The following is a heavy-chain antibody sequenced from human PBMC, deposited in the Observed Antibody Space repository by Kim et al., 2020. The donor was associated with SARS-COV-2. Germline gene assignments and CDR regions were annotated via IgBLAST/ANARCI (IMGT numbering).Heavy chain of an antibody. CDR3: ARDIVATIGAFDI. Sequence: SETLSLTCTVSGGSISSGGYYWSWIRQHPGKGLEWIGYTYYSGSAYYNPSLKSRVTISVDTSKNQFSLKLSSVTAADTAVYYCARDIVATIGAFDIWGQGTRVTVSS. J-gene: IGHJ3*02. CDR2: TYYSGSA. V-gene: IGHV4-31*03. D-gene: IGHD5-12*01. CDR1: GGSISSGGYY.